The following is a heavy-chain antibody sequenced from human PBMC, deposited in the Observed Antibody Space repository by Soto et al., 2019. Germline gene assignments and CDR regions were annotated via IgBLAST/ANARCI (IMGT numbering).Heavy chain of an antibody. J-gene: IGHJ4*02. V-gene: IGHV3-30-3*01. D-gene: IGHD6-13*01. CDR1: GFTFSSYA. CDR3: ARVATTHTYST. Sequence: GGSLRLSCAASGFTFSSYAMHWVRQAPGKGLEWVAVISYDGSNKYYADSVKGRFTISRDNSKNTLYLQMNSLRAEDTAVYYCARVATTHTYSTWGQGTLVTVSS. CDR2: ISYDGSNK.